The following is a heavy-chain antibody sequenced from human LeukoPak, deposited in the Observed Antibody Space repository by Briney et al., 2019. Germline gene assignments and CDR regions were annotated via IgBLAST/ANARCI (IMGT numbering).Heavy chain of an antibody. CDR3: ATSRQQLVTFDY. J-gene: IGHJ4*02. V-gene: IGHV1-24*01. D-gene: IGHD6-13*01. CDR1: GYTLTELS. Sequence: ASVKVSCKVSGYTLTELSMHWVRQAPGKGLEWMGGFDPEDGETIYAQKFQGRVTMTEDTSTDTAYMELSSLRSEGTAVYYRATSRQQLVTFDYWGQGTLVTVSS. CDR2: FDPEDGET.